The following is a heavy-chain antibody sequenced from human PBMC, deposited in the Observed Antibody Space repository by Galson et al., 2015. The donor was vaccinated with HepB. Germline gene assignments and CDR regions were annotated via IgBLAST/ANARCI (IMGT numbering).Heavy chain of an antibody. CDR2: MNPRSDYT. CDR3: VRGLDPDY. CDR1: GYTFSGYD. Sequence: SVKVSCKASGYTFSGYDMMWVRQATGQGLEWMGWMNPRSDYTGYAEKFQGRVIMTGDSSTSTAYMELTSLTLEDTGVYYCVRGLDPDYWGQGTLVTVSS. V-gene: IGHV1-8*01. J-gene: IGHJ4*02.